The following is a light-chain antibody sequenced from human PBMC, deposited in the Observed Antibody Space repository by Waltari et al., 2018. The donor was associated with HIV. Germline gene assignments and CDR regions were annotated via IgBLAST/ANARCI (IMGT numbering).Light chain of an antibody. V-gene: IGLV8-61*01. CDR1: YGSVSLTSY. Sequence: QTVATQEPSLSVSPGGTVPTPCGLGYGSVSLTSYPSLYQQISGPAPRTLIYSTNERSAGVPDRFSGSIFGNRAALTITGAQAEDEADYYCVLDVGSGISVFGGGTKLTVL. J-gene: IGLJ3*02. CDR3: VLDVGSGISV. CDR2: STN.